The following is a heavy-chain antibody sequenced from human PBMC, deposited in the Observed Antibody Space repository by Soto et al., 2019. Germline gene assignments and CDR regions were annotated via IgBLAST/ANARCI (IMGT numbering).Heavy chain of an antibody. CDR1: GFTFSDYQ. Sequence: QVQLLEPGGGLIKPGGSRRLSCVASGFTFSDYQMGWIRQAPGNGMEWVSYIFTGSSCTNYADSVKGRFTISRDNTKKSLYFQIASLRAEHAAVYYCARDRIRGRTFDIWRQGTMLTLTS. V-gene: IGHV3-11*06. D-gene: IGHD2-15*01. J-gene: IGHJ3*02. CDR2: IFTGSSCT. CDR3: ARDRIRGRTFDI.